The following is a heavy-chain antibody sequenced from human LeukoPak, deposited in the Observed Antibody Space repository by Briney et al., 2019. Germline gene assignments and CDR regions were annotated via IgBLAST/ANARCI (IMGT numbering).Heavy chain of an antibody. CDR1: GFTFSSYS. CDR3: AREGRWELGPYYYYMDV. CDR2: ISSSSSYI. V-gene: IGHV3-21*01. J-gene: IGHJ6*03. D-gene: IGHD1-26*01. Sequence: NSGGSLRLSCAASGFTFSSYSMNWVRQAPGKGLEWVSSISSSSSYIYYADSVKGRFTISRDNAKNSLYLQMNSLRAEDTAVYYCAREGRWELGPYYYYMDVWGKGTTVTVSS.